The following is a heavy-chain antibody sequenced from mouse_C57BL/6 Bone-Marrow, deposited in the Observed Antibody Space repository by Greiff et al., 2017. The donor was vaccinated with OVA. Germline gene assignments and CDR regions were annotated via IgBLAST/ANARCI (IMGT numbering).Heavy chain of an antibody. CDR1: GYTFTDYE. V-gene: IGHV1-15*01. D-gene: IGHD2-4*01. Sequence: QVQLKQSGAELVRPGASVTLSCKASGYTFTDYEMHWVKQTPVHGLEWIGAIDPETGGTAYNQKFKGKAILTAEKSSSTAYMELRSLTSEDSAVYYCTRPYDYDDGGAWFAYWGQGTLVTVSA. CDR2: IDPETGGT. J-gene: IGHJ3*01. CDR3: TRPYDYDDGGAWFAY.